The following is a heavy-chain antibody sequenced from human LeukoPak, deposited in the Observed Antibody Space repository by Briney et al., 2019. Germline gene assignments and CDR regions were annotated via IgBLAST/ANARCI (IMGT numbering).Heavy chain of an antibody. CDR3: AKQGAGHGSGWYADY. V-gene: IGHV5-51*01. J-gene: IGHJ4*02. Sequence: GESLKISCQASGYIFTNHWIGWVRQMPGKGLEWMGIIYPGDSDTRYSPSFQGQVTISADKSISTAYLQWSSLKASDSAMYYCAKQGAGHGSGWYADYWGQGTLVTVSS. CDR1: GYIFTNHW. D-gene: IGHD6-19*01. CDR2: IYPGDSDT.